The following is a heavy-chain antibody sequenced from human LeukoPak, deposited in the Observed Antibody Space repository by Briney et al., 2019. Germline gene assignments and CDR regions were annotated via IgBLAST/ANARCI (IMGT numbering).Heavy chain of an antibody. J-gene: IGHJ4*02. CDR1: GGSISSYY. CDR2: IYYSGST. D-gene: IGHD6-19*01. CDR3: ARYVGYSSGRFDY. Sequence: SETLSLTCAVYGGSISSYYWSWIRQPPGKGLEWIGYIYYSGSTNYNPSLKSRVTISVDTSENQFSLKLSSVTAADTAVYYCARYVGYSSGRFDYWGQGTLVTVSS. V-gene: IGHV4-59*01.